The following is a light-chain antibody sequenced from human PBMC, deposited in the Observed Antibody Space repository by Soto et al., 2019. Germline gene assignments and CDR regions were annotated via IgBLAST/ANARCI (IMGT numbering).Light chain of an antibody. CDR3: QQYNDWPRT. V-gene: IGKV3-15*01. J-gene: IGKJ1*01. CDR2: GAS. Sequence: EIVMTQSPATLSVSPGERAALSCRASQSVSSYLAWYQQKPGQAPRLLIYGASTRASGIPARFSGSGSGTEFPLTISSLQSEDFAVYVCQQYNDWPRTFGQGTKVEVK. CDR1: QSVSSY.